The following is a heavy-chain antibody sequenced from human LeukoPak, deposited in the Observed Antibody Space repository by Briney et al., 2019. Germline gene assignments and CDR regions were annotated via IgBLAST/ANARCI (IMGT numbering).Heavy chain of an antibody. J-gene: IGHJ4*02. CDR1: GFTFSSYA. CDR2: ISYDGSNK. V-gene: IGHV3-30*04. Sequence: PGRSLRLSCAASGFTFSSYAMHWVRQAPGKGLEWVAVISYDGSNKYYADPVKGRFTISRDNSKNTLYLQMNSLRAEDTAVYYCARDRERRCSGGSCYHGFDYWGQGTLVTVSS. CDR3: ARDRERRCSGGSCYHGFDY. D-gene: IGHD2-15*01.